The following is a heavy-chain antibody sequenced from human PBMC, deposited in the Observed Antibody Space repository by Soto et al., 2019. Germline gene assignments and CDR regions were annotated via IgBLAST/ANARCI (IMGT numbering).Heavy chain of an antibody. Sequence: PGGSLRLSCAASGFTFSSYAMSWVRQAPGKGLEWVSAISGSGGSTYYADSVKGRFTISRDNSKNTLYLQMNSLRAEDTAVYYCAKDHPRLSLDSSGYCNFDYWGQGTLVTVSS. CDR2: ISGSGGST. CDR1: GFTFSSYA. V-gene: IGHV3-23*01. J-gene: IGHJ4*02. D-gene: IGHD3-22*01. CDR3: AKDHPRLSLDSSGYCNFDY.